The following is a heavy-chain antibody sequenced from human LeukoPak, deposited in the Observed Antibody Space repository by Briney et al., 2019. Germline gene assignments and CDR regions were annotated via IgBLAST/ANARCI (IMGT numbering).Heavy chain of an antibody. D-gene: IGHD4-11*01. J-gene: IGHJ4*02. CDR3: ARDKMYDYSDYAWSGRFDY. CDR2: INPNSGGT. V-gene: IGHV1-2*02. CDR1: GYTFTGYY. Sequence: EASVKVSCKASGYTFTGYYMHWVRQAPGQGLEWMGWINPNSGGTNYAQKFQGRVTMTRDTSISTAYMELSRLRSDDTAVYYCARDKMYDYSDYAWSGRFDYWGQGTLVTVSS.